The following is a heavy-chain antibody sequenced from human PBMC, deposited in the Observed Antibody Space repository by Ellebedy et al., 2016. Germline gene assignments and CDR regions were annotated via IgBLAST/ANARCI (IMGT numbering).Heavy chain of an antibody. D-gene: IGHD3-9*01. CDR1: GFTFSNYW. J-gene: IGHJ4*02. CDR2: IKEDGSEK. CDR3: AGAILTRFWALTDY. Sequence: GGSLRLSXRASGFTFSNYWMTWVRQAPGKGLEWVANIKEDGSEKNYVDSVKGRFTISRDNAKNSLYLQMNSLRAEDTAVYYCAGAILTRFWALTDYWGQGTLVSVSS. V-gene: IGHV3-7*04.